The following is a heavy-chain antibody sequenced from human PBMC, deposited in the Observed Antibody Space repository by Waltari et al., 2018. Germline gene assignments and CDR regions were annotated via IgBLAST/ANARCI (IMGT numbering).Heavy chain of an antibody. CDR2: ISYEATSK. CDR1: GVTFSRHA. D-gene: IGHD6-19*01. V-gene: IGHV3-30-3*01. J-gene: IGHJ4*02. CDR3: ARDQYSTGWYPDY. Sequence: QVQLVESGGGVVQPGRSLRLSCAGSGVTFSRHALHWVRQAPGKGLEWVAVISYEATSKDYADSVQGRFTISRDNSKNTLFLQMNSLRVEDTAVYYCARDQYSTGWYPDYWGQGTLVTVSS.